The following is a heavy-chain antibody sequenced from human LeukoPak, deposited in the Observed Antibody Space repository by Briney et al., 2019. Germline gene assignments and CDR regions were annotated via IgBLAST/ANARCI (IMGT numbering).Heavy chain of an antibody. Sequence: PGGSLRLSCAASGFTFSSYGMHWVRQAPGKGLEWVAVIWYDGSNKYYADSVKGRFTISRDNSKNTLYLQMNSLRAEDTAVYYCAKGLRGMDVWGQGTTVTVSS. V-gene: IGHV3-33*06. J-gene: IGHJ6*02. D-gene: IGHD4-17*01. CDR2: IWYDGSNK. CDR1: GFTFSSYG. CDR3: AKGLRGMDV.